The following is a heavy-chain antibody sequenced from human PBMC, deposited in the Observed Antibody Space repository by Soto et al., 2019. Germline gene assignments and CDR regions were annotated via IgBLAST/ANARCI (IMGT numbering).Heavy chain of an antibody. Sequence: QLQLQESGSGLVKPSQTLNLTCAVSGGSINNGGYSWSWIRQPPGKGLEWTGDIYPSGRPSYNPALKSRVTISVDRSENRFFLNVTSVTAADTAVYYCARRGTYYFDSWGQGTLVTVSS. CDR3: ARRGTYYFDS. J-gene: IGHJ4*02. CDR2: IYPSGRP. CDR1: GGSINNGGYS. D-gene: IGHD1-26*01. V-gene: IGHV4-30-2*01.